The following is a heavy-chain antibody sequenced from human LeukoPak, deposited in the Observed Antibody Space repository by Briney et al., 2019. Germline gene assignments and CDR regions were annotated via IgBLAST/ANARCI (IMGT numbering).Heavy chain of an antibody. J-gene: IGHJ4*02. CDR1: GFTFSSYS. V-gene: IGHV3-21*01. D-gene: IGHD3-22*01. CDR2: ISSSSSYI. Sequence: GGSLRLSCAASGFTFSSYSMNWVRQAPGKGLEWVSSISSSSSYIYYADSVKGRFTISRDNAKNSLYLQMNSLRAEDTAVYYCARERRGGITMIVVAFDYWGQGTLVTVSS. CDR3: ARERRGGITMIVVAFDY.